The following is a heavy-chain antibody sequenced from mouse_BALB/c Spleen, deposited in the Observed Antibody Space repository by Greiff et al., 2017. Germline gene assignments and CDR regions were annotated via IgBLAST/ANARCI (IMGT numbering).Heavy chain of an antibody. CDR2: ISSGGGST. V-gene: IGHV5-12-1*01. CDR1: GFAFSSYD. Sequence: DVMLVESGGGLVKPGGSLKLSCAASGFAFSSYDMSWVRQTPEKRLEWVAYISSGGGSTYYPDTVKGRFTISRDNAKNTLYLQMSSLKSEDTAMYYCARQGGLLRSWFAYWGQGTLVTVSA. CDR3: ARQGGLLRSWFAY. J-gene: IGHJ3*01. D-gene: IGHD1-1*01.